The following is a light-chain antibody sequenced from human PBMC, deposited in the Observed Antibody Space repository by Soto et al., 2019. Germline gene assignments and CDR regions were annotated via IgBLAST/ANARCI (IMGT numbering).Light chain of an antibody. J-gene: IGKJ1*01. Sequence: DVQMTPSPSALSASIAARVPITCRSSQSISSWLAWYQQKPGKAPKLLIYKASSLESGVPSRFSGSGSGTEFTLTISSLQPDDFATYYCQQYNSYSWPVGQGSKADI. V-gene: IGKV1-5*03. CDR2: KAS. CDR3: QQYNSYSWP. CDR1: QSISSW.